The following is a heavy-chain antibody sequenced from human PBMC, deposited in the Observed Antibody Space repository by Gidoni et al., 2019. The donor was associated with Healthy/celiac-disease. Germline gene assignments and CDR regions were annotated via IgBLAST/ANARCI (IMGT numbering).Heavy chain of an antibody. CDR1: GGSFCGSY. CDR2: INHSGST. D-gene: IGHD1-1*01. J-gene: IGHJ4*02. Sequence: QVQLQQWGAGLLKPSETLSLTCAVYGGSFCGSYWRWIRQPPGKGLEWIGEINHSGSTNYNPSLKSRGTISVDTSKNQFSLKLSSVTAADTAVYYCAGTAVHSLTSEEGAGYWGQGTLVTVSS. CDR3: AGTAVHSLTSEEGAGY. V-gene: IGHV4-34*01.